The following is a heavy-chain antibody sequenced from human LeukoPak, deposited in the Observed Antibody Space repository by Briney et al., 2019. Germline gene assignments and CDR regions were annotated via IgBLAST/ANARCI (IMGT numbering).Heavy chain of an antibody. CDR3: AKGGHGGSGWRDYFDQ. CDR2: IGGGGTP. Sequence: GGSLRLSCAASGFPFSSYDMSWVRQAPRRGLEWVSDIGGGGTPYYADSVKGRFTICRDSSKNTLYLERNSLRAEDTAVYYCAKGGHGGSGWRDYFDQWGQGTLVTVSS. D-gene: IGHD6-19*01. CDR1: GFPFSSYD. J-gene: IGHJ4*02. V-gene: IGHV3-23*01.